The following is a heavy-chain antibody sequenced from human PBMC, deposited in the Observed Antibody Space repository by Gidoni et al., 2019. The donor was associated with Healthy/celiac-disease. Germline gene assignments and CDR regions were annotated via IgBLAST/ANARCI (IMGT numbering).Heavy chain of an antibody. J-gene: IGHJ5*02. V-gene: IGHV5-10-1*01. CDR3: ARQEGVDTALA. Sequence: KGLEWMGRIDPSDSYTNYSPSFQGHVTISADKSISTAYLQWSSLKASDTAMYYCARQEGVDTALAWGQGTLVTVSS. D-gene: IGHD5-18*01. CDR2: IDPSDSYT.